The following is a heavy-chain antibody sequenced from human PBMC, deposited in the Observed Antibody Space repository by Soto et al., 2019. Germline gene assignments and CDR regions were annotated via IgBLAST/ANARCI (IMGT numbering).Heavy chain of an antibody. Sequence: QVQLVQSGAEVKKPGASVKVSCKASGYTFTSYYMHWVRQAPGQGLEWMGIINPSGGSTSYAQKFQGRVTMTRDTSTRTVYMELSRVRSDDTAVYCCARVWPDPYYYGMDVWGQGTTVTVSS. J-gene: IGHJ6*02. D-gene: IGHD2-21*01. CDR1: GYTFTSYY. CDR3: ARVWPDPYYYGMDV. V-gene: IGHV1-46*01. CDR2: INPSGGST.